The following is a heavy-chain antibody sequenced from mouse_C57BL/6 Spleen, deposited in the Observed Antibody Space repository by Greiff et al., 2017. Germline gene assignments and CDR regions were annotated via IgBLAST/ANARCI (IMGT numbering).Heavy chain of an antibody. CDR1: GYAFTNYL. CDR2: INPGSGGT. Sequence: QVQLKQSGAELVRPGTSVKVSCKASGYAFTNYLIEWVKQRPGQGLEWIGVINPGSGGTNYNEKFKGKATLTADKSSSTAYMQLSSLTSEDSAVXFCARSGLGRGDYWGQGTTLTVSS. CDR3: ARSGLGRGDY. V-gene: IGHV1-54*01. D-gene: IGHD4-1*01. J-gene: IGHJ2*01.